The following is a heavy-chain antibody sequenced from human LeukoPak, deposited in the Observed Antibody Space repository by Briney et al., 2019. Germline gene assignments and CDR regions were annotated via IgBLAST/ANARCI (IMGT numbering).Heavy chain of an antibody. D-gene: IGHD6-6*01. V-gene: IGHV3-53*01. CDR3: ARNGFTYSSSSLGAFDI. Sequence: GGSLRLSCAASGFTVSSNYMSWVRQAPGKGQEWVSVIYSGGSTYYADSVKGRFTISRDNSKNTLYLQMNSLRAEDTAVYYCARNGFTYSSSSLGAFDIWGQGTMVTVSS. CDR2: IYSGGST. J-gene: IGHJ3*02. CDR1: GFTVSSNY.